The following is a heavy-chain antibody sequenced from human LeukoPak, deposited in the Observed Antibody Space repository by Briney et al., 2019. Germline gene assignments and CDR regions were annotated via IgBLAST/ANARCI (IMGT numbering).Heavy chain of an antibody. D-gene: IGHD3-10*01. Sequence: GGSLRLSCAASGFTFSDYYMSWIRQAPGKGLEWVSYISSSGSTIYYADSVKGRFTISRDNSKNTLYLQMNSLRAEDTAVYYCARAGIKTPNFDYWGQGTLVTVSS. V-gene: IGHV3-11*04. J-gene: IGHJ4*02. CDR1: GFTFSDYY. CDR2: ISSSGSTI. CDR3: ARAGIKTPNFDY.